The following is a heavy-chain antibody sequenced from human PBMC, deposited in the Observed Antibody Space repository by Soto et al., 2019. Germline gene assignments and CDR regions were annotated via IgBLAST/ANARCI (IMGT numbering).Heavy chain of an antibody. CDR1: GGTFSSYT. D-gene: IGHD3-16*02. Sequence: QVQLVQSGAEVKKPGSSVKVSCKASGGTFSSYTISWVRQAPGQGLEWMGRIIPILGIANYAQKFQGRVTITADKSTSTAYMELSSLRSEDTAVYYCARDRPSDYDYIWGSSRPHENWFDPWGQGTLVTVSS. V-gene: IGHV1-69*08. CDR2: IIPILGIA. J-gene: IGHJ5*02. CDR3: ARDRPSDYDYIWGSSRPHENWFDP.